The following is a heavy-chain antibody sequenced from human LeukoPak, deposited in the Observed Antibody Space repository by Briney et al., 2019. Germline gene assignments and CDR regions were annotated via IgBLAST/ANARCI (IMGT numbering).Heavy chain of an antibody. CDR2: INPNSGGT. CDR1: GYTFTGYY. J-gene: IGHJ4*02. V-gene: IGHV1-2*02. Sequence: GASVKVSCKASGYTFTGYYMHWVRQAPGQGLEWMGWINPNSGGTNYAQKFQGRVSMTRDTSISTAYMELSRLRSDDTAVYYCARTRGSVHRDRGRAKIWFGELEDEWGQGTLVTVSS. D-gene: IGHD3-10*01. CDR3: ARTRGSVHRDRGRAKIWFGELEDE.